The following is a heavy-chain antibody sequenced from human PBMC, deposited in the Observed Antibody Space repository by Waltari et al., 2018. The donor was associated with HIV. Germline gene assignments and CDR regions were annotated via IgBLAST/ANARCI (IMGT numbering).Heavy chain of an antibody. CDR2: ISAYNGNI. CDR3: ARGVDTANY. D-gene: IGHD5-18*01. CDR1: GYTFTDYG. J-gene: IGHJ4*02. Sequence: QVQLVQSGAEVKKHGAPMKVHCKASGYTFTDYGISWVRQAPGQRLEWMGWISAYNGNINDAQKLQGRVTMTTDTSTSTAYMELRSLRSDDTAVYYCARGVDTANYWGQGTLVTVSS. V-gene: IGHV1-18*01.